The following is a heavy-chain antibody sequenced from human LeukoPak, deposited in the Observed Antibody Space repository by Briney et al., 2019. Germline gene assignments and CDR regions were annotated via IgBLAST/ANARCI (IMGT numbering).Heavy chain of an antibody. V-gene: IGHV3-9*01. Sequence: PGGSLRLSCAASGFTFDDYAMHWVRQAPGKGLEWVSGISWNGASIGYADSVKGRFTISRDNSKNTLYLQMNSLRAEDTAVYYCARDISGRSFDYWGQGTLVTVSS. D-gene: IGHD6-19*01. CDR1: GFTFDDYA. J-gene: IGHJ4*02. CDR2: ISWNGASI. CDR3: ARDISGRSFDY.